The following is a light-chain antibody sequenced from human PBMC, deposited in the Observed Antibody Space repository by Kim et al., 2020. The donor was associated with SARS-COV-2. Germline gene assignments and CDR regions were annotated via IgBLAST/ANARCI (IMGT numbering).Light chain of an antibody. CDR1: ESVSSN. CDR3: QQYHTWPPYT. Sequence: VSPWERATLSCRASESVSSNLAWYQQKPGQAPRLLIYGVFTRATGIPARFSGSGSGTEFTLTISSLQSEDFAVYYCQQYHTWPPYTFGQGTKLEIK. V-gene: IGKV3-15*01. CDR2: GVF. J-gene: IGKJ2*01.